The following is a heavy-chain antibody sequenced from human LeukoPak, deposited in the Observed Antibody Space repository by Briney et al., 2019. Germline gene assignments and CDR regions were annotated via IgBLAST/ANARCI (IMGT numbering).Heavy chain of an antibody. Sequence: SVTLSLTCTVSGGSISSSSYYWGWIRQPPGKGLEWIGSIYYSGSTYYNPSLKSRVTISVDTSKNQFSLKLSSVTAADTAVYYCASRCSGGSCYYTAGDYWGQGTLVTVSS. V-gene: IGHV4-39*01. CDR3: ASRCSGGSCYYTAGDY. D-gene: IGHD2-15*01. CDR2: IYYSGST. CDR1: GGSISSSSYY. J-gene: IGHJ4*02.